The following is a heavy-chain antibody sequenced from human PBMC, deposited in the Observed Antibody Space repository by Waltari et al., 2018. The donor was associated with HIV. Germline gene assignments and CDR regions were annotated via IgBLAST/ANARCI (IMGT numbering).Heavy chain of an antibody. V-gene: IGHV4-59*01. CDR1: GGSISSYY. D-gene: IGHD3-22*01. CDR3: AKAPIYYDSSSGAFDI. Sequence: QVQLQESGPGLVKPSETLSLTCTVSGGSISSYYWSWIRQPPGKGLEWIAYTSYSGSTNYHPSLKRRVTRSLDTSKNQFSLKLTSVTAADTAVYYCAKAPIYYDSSSGAFDIWGQGTMVTVSS. CDR2: TSYSGST. J-gene: IGHJ3*02.